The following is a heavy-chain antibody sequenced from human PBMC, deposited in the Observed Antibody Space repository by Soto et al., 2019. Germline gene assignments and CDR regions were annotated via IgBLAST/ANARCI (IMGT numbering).Heavy chain of an antibody. J-gene: IGHJ5*02. Sequence: VGSLKISFKSSGCNFTSFLIQLVRQMPGKGLEWLGKIDPSDSYTNYSPSFEGNVTISTANSITTAYLQWSSLRASDTAIYFCATVKNNWFDPWAQGTMVTVSS. CDR3: ATVKNNWFDP. V-gene: IGHV5-10-1*01. CDR2: IDPSDSYT. CDR1: GCNFTSFL.